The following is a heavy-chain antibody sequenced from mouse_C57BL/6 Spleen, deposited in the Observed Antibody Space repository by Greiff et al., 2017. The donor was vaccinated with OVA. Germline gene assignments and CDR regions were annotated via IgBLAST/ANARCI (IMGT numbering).Heavy chain of an antibody. J-gene: IGHJ1*03. Sequence: QVQLQQPGAELVRPGSSVKLSCKASGYTFTSYWMHWVKQRPIQGLEWIGNIDPSDSETHYNQKFKDKATLTVDKSSSTAYMQLSSLTSEDSAVYYGAREGAVVAKWYFDVWGTGTTVTVSS. CDR3: AREGAVVAKWYFDV. V-gene: IGHV1-52*01. CDR2: IDPSDSET. D-gene: IGHD1-1*01. CDR1: GYTFTSYW.